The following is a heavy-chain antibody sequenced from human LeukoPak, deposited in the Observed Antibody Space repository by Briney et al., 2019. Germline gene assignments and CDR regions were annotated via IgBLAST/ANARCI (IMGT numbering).Heavy chain of an antibody. CDR2: IIPILGIG. Sequence: PVKVSCKASGGTFSIYAISWVRQAPGQGLEWMGRIIPILGIGNYAQKFQGRVTITADKSTSTAYMELSSLRSEDTAVYCCAREHADIVATSDYYYYYGMDVWGQGTTVTVSS. V-gene: IGHV1-69*04. CDR3: AREHADIVATSDYYYYYGMDV. J-gene: IGHJ6*02. D-gene: IGHD5-12*01. CDR1: GGTFSIYA.